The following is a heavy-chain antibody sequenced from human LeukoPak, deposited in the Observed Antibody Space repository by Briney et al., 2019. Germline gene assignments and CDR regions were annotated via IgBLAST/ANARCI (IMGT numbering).Heavy chain of an antibody. CDR2: IYYSGST. CDR3: ARDAIAVAGTYYYYYGMDV. CDR1: GVSISSYY. V-gene: IGHV4-59*01. J-gene: IGHJ6*04. D-gene: IGHD6-19*01. Sequence: SETLSLTCTVSGVSISSYYWSWLRQPPGKGLEWVGYIYYSGSTNYNPSLKSRVTISVDTSKNQFSLKLSSVTAADTAVYYCARDAIAVAGTYYYYYGMDVWGKGTTVTVSS.